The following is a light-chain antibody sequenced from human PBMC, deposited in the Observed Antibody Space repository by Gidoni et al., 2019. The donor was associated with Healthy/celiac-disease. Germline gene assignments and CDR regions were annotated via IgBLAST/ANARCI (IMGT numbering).Light chain of an antibody. CDR1: SLRSYY. CDR2: GTN. V-gene: IGLV3-19*01. Sequence: STELTQDSAVSVSLGQTVRITCQGDSLRSYYASWYQQKPGQAPVLVIYGTNNRPSGIPDRFSCSSSGITASLTITGAQADDEADYYCNSRHSSGNLNWVFGGGTKLTVL. J-gene: IGLJ3*02. CDR3: NSRHSSGNLNWV.